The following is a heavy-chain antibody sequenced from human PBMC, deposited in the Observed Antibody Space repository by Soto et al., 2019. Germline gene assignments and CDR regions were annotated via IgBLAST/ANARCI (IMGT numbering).Heavy chain of an antibody. CDR1: GFTFSNYG. D-gene: IGHD3-10*01. CDR2: ILNDGSNR. J-gene: IGHJ6*02. CDR3: ARDDEYSGNGMDV. Sequence: QVPLVESGGGVVQPGRSLTLSCAASGFTFSNYGMHWVRQAPGKGLEWVGVILNDGSNRYHADSVKDRFTISRDNSKNTLYLQMNSLRAEDTAVYYCARDDEYSGNGMDVWGQGTTVTVS. V-gene: IGHV3-33*01.